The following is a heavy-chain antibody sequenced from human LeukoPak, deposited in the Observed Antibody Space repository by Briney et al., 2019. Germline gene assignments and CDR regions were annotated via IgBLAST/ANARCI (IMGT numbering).Heavy chain of an antibody. D-gene: IGHD3-3*01. CDR2: IYYSGNT. CDR3: ARHGSGYYPYYFDY. J-gene: IGHJ4*02. CDR1: GGSISSYY. V-gene: IGHV4-59*08. Sequence: SETLSLTCTVSGGSISSYYWSWIRQPPGKGLEWIGYIYYSGNTNYNPSLKSRVTIPVDTSKTQFSLRLSSVTAADTAVYYCARHGSGYYPYYFDYWGQGTLVTVSS.